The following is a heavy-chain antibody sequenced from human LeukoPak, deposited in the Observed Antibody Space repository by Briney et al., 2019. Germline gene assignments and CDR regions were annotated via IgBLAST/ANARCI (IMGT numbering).Heavy chain of an antibody. Sequence: ASVTVSFTASGYSFTNYYMHWVRQAPGQGLEWMGMINPSGGSTTYAQKFQGRVTMTRDMSTSTVYMELSSLTSEDTAVYYCARTRGYYFDYWGQGTLVTVSS. V-gene: IGHV1-46*01. J-gene: IGHJ4*02. CDR2: INPSGGST. CDR3: ARTRGYYFDY. CDR1: GYSFTNYY.